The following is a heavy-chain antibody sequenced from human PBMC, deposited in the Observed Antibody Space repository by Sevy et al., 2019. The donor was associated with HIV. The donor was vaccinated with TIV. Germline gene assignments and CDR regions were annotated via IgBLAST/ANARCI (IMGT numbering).Heavy chain of an antibody. J-gene: IGHJ4*02. Sequence: GGSLRLSCAASGFTFSSYGMHWVRQAPGKGLEWVAVISYDGSNKYYADSVKGRFTISRDNSKNTLYLQMNSLRAEDTAVYYCAKDREGYFDYWGQRTLVTVSS. CDR2: ISYDGSNK. CDR3: AKDREGYFDY. V-gene: IGHV3-30*18. CDR1: GFTFSSYG.